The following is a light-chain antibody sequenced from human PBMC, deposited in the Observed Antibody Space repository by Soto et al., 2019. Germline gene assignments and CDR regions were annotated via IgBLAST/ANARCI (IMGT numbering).Light chain of an antibody. J-gene: IGKJ5*01. V-gene: IGKV3-20*01. CDR3: QRYGSSPLIT. Sequence: EIVLTQSPGTLSLSPVERATLSCRASQSVSSSSLAWYQQRPGQAPRLLIYGTSSRATGIPDRFSGSGSGTDFTLTISRLEPEDFAVYFCQRYGSSPLITFGQGTRLEIK. CDR2: GTS. CDR1: QSVSSSS.